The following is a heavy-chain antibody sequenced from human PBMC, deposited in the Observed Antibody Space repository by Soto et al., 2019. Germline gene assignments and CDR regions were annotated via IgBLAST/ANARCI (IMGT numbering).Heavy chain of an antibody. V-gene: IGHV1-18*01. J-gene: IGHJ6*02. CDR1: GYTFSNYG. Sequence: GASVNVSCKTSGYTFSNYGINWVRQAPGQGLEWMGWISGYNGNTNYAQTVQGRVTMTTDTSTGTVYMELRSLKSDDTAIYYCSRFIMVGGWFDPNYYHGMDVWGQGTTVTVSS. CDR2: ISGYNGNT. CDR3: SRFIMVGGWFDPNYYHGMDV. D-gene: IGHD6-19*01.